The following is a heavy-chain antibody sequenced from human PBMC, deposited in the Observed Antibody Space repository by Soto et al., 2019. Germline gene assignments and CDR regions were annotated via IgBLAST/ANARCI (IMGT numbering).Heavy chain of an antibody. CDR2: INHSGST. V-gene: IGHV4-34*01. CDR3: ARGGIVVVAATRGYFQH. D-gene: IGHD2-15*01. Sequence: QVQLQQWGAGLLKPSETLSLTCAVYGGSFSGYYWSWIRQPPGKGLEWIGEINHSGSTNYNPSLKSRGTISVDTSKNQFSLKLSSVTAADTAAYYCARGGIVVVAATRGYFQHWGQGTLVTVSS. J-gene: IGHJ1*01. CDR1: GGSFSGYY.